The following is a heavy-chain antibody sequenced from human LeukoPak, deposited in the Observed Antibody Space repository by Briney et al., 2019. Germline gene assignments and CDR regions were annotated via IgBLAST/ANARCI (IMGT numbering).Heavy chain of an antibody. CDR2: IYSADYT. Sequence: GGSLRLSCAASGFTVSSNYMSWVRQPPGKGLEWVSIIYSADYTYYADSVKGRFTISRDNAKTSLYLQMNSLRAEDTAVYYCARGRYHMDSSGYSSFYYWGQGTRVTVSS. CDR3: ARGRYHMDSSGYSSFYY. V-gene: IGHV3-53*01. J-gene: IGHJ4*02. CDR1: GFTVSSNY. D-gene: IGHD3-22*01.